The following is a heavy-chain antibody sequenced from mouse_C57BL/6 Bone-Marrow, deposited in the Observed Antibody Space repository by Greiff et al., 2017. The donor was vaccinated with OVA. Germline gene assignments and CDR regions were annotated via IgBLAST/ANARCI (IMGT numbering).Heavy chain of an antibody. D-gene: IGHD1-1*01. CDR2: IHPNSGST. CDR3: ARWIRHYGSSYDAMDY. Sequence: QVQLQQPGAELVKPGASVKLSCKASGYTFTSYWMHWVKQRPGQGLEWIGMIHPNSGSTNYNEKFKSKDTLTVDKSSSTAYMQLSSLTSEDSAVYYCARWIRHYGSSYDAMDYWGQGTSVTVSS. V-gene: IGHV1-64*01. J-gene: IGHJ4*01. CDR1: GYTFTSYW.